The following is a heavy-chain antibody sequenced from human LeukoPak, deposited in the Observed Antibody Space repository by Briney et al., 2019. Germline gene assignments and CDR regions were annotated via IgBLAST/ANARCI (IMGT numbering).Heavy chain of an antibody. J-gene: IGHJ6*03. CDR2: ISTSSSYI. D-gene: IGHD4-17*01. CDR1: GFTFSSYW. V-gene: IGHV3-21*01. CDR3: AKTTDNYYYYYMDV. Sequence: KTGGSLRLSCEASGFTFSSYWMNWVRQAPGKGLEWVSSISTSSSYIYYADSVKGRFTISRDNAKNSLYLQMNSLRAEDTAVYYCAKTTDNYYYYYMDVWGKGTTVTVSS.